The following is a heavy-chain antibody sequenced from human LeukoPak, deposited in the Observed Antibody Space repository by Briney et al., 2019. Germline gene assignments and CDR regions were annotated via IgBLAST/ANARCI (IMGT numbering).Heavy chain of an antibody. D-gene: IGHD5-24*01. CDR1: EYTFTSKG. CDR2: ISAYNGNT. V-gene: IGHV1-18*01. J-gene: IGHJ4*02. Sequence: AAVKVNSNASEYTFTSKGIRWVRQAHRQRIEWMGWISAYNGNTNYAQNLQDRLTMTADTSTDVAYMELRSLRSDDTAVYYCARGKDGYPRAPFDYWGQGTLVTVSS. CDR3: ARGKDGYPRAPFDY.